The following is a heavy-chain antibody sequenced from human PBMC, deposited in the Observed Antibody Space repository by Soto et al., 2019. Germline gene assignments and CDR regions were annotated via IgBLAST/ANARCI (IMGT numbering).Heavy chain of an antibody. V-gene: IGHV1-18*01. CDR3: ALTYSGYDDFDY. CDR2: ISAYNGNT. D-gene: IGHD5-12*01. CDR1: GYTFTSYG. J-gene: IGHJ4*02. Sequence: GASVKVSCKASGYTFTSYGISWVRQAPGQGLEWMGWISAYNGNTNYAQKLQGRVTMTTDTSTSTAYMELRSLRSDDTAVYYCALTYSGYDDFDYLGQGSLVTVSS.